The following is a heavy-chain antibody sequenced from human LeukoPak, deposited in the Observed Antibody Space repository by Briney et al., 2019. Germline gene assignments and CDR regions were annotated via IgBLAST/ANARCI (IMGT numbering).Heavy chain of an antibody. J-gene: IGHJ4*02. CDR1: GFFFTNFE. CDR3: ARGTGIAAGGIYYFDY. D-gene: IGHD6-13*01. Sequence: ASVKVSCKASGFFFTNFEINWVRQATGQGLEWMGWMNPNSGYTVYAQKFQGRVTITSNTSITTAYMELSSLRSEDTAVYYCARGTGIAAGGIYYFDYWGQGTLVTVSS. V-gene: IGHV1-8*03. CDR2: MNPNSGYT.